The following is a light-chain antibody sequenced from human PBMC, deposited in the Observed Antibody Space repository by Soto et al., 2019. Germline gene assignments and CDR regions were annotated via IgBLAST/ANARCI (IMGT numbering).Light chain of an antibody. J-gene: IGLJ3*02. Sequence: QSVLSQPPSVSGTPGQRVTISCSGSLSNIGSHAVYWYQQFPGTAPKLLIYSSNQRPSGVPDRFYGSKSGTSASLDISGLRPEDEADYHCAAWDASLTGRVFGGGTKLTVL. CDR1: LSNIGSHA. V-gene: IGLV1-47*01. CDR2: SSN. CDR3: AAWDASLTGRV.